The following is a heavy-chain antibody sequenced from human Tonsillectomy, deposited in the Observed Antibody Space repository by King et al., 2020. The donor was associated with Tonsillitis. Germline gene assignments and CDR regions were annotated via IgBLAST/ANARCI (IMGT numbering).Heavy chain of an antibody. V-gene: IGHV3-30-3*01. CDR3: ARGVLCPFDY. J-gene: IGHJ4*02. D-gene: IGHD2/OR15-2a*01. CDR1: GFTFSSYA. CDR2: ISYDGSNK. Sequence: VQLVESGGGMVQPGRSLRLSCAASGFTFSSYAMHWVRQAPGKGLEWVAVISYDGSNKYYADSVKGRFTISRDNSKNTLYLQMNSLRAEDTAVYYCARGVLCPFDYWGQGTLVTVSS.